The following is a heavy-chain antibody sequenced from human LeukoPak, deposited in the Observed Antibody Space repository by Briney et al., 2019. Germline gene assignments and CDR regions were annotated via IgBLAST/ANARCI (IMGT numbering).Heavy chain of an antibody. J-gene: IGHJ4*02. CDR1: GYSFTSYW. CDR3: ASVAAAGPSAFDY. CDR2: INAGNGNT. D-gene: IGHD6-13*01. Sequence: GESLKISCKGSGYSFTSYWIGWVRQMPGKGLEWMGWINAGNGNTKYSQKFQGRVTITRDTSASTAYMELSSLRSEDTAVYYCASVAAAGPSAFDYWGQGTLVTVSS. V-gene: IGHV1-3*01.